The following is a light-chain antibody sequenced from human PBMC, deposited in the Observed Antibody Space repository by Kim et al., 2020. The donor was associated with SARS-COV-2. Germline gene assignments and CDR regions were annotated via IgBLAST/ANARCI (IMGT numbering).Light chain of an antibody. V-gene: IGKV3-15*01. Sequence: EIVMTQSPATLSVSPGERATLSCRASQSVSSNLAWYQQNPGQAPRLLIYGASTRATGIPARFSGSGSGTEVTLTISSLQSGDFAVYYCQQYKNWPPVTFGQGTKLEI. J-gene: IGKJ2*01. CDR3: QQYKNWPPVT. CDR1: QSVSSN. CDR2: GAS.